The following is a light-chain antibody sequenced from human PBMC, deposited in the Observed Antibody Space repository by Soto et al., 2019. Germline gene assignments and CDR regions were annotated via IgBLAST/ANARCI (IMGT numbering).Light chain of an antibody. CDR2: GAS. CDR1: QSVSSY. CDR3: QQYNNWPPT. V-gene: IGKV3-15*01. Sequence: EIVLTQSPATLSFSPGERATLSCRASQSVSSYLAWYQQKPGQAPRLLLYGASTRATGIPVRFSGSGFGTEFTLTISSLQSEDFAVYYCQQYNNWPPTFGQGTRLEIK. J-gene: IGKJ5*01.